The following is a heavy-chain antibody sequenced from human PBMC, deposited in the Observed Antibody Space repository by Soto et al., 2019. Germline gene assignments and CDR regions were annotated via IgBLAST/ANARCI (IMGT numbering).Heavy chain of an antibody. J-gene: IGHJ4*02. CDR3: ARAAAGTAKTPYYFDY. CDR2: ISGSGGST. D-gene: IGHD6-13*01. Sequence: GGSLRLSCAASGFTFSSYAMSWVRQAPGKGLEWVSAISGSGGSTYYADSVKGRFTISRDNSKNTLYLQMNSLRAEDTAVYYCARAAAGTAKTPYYFDYWGQGTLVTVSS. CDR1: GFTFSSYA. V-gene: IGHV3-23*01.